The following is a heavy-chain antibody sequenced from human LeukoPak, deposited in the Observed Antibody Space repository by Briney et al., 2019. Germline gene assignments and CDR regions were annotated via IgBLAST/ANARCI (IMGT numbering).Heavy chain of an antibody. CDR2: ISDSGRYI. V-gene: IGHV3-23*01. CDR3: ASKLPGVVYYFDS. Sequence: GTLTLTCVASDFTFSTYDMTRVRQAPGKGLEWVSSISDSGRYIFSADSMRRGFIIYRDNSAKNPYLQMNSLQPGDTATYFCASKLPGVVYYFDSW. CDR1: DFTFSTYD. J-gene: IGHJ5*01. D-gene: IGHD3-16*01.